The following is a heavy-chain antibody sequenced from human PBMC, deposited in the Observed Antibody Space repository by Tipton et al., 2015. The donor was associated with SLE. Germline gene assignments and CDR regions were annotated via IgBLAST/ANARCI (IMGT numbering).Heavy chain of an antibody. CDR2: IYYSGST. V-gene: IGHV4-31*03. CDR1: GGSISSGSYY. J-gene: IGHJ1*01. Sequence: TLSLTCTVSGGSISSGSYYWSWIRQPAGKGLEWIGYIYYSGSTYYNPSLKSRVTISADTSKNQFSLKLSSVTAADTAVYYCARHQITGNVIGYFQHWGQGTLVTVSP. D-gene: IGHD1-20*01. CDR3: ARHQITGNVIGYFQH.